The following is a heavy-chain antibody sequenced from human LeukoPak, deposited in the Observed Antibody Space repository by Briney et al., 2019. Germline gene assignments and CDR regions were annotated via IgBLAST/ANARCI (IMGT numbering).Heavy chain of an antibody. CDR2: IYYSGST. V-gene: IGHV4-39*02. CDR1: GGSISSTDYY. Sequence: IPSETLSLTCTVSGGSISSTDYYWGWVRQPPGKGLEWIGSIYYSGSTYYNPSLKSRVTISVDTSKNQFSLKLSSVIAADTAVYYCAREGIAAAGPDYWGQGTLVTVSS. J-gene: IGHJ4*02. D-gene: IGHD6-13*01. CDR3: AREGIAAAGPDY.